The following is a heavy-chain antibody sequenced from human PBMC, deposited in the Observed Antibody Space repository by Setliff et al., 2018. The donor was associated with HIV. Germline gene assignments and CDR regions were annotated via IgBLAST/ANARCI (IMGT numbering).Heavy chain of an antibody. CDR3: ARVAVPGLGYFQS. V-gene: IGHV1-8*01. D-gene: IGHD6-19*01. J-gene: IGHJ1*01. CDR2: MNPNTGDT. CDR1: GYIIVHYD. Sequence: SVQVSCKAYGYIIVHYDINWVGQAPGQGLDWMGWMNPNTGDTGFHQRFQARFIMTSDTATNTAFLELKSLTSDDPAVYYCARVAVPGLGYFQSWGQGTLVTVSS.